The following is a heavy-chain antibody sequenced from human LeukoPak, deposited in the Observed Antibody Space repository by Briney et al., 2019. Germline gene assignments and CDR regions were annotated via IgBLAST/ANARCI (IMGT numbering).Heavy chain of an antibody. CDR1: GGSISSYY. CDR2: IYYSGST. Sequence: SETLSLTCTVSGGSISSYYWSWIRQPPGKGLGWIGYIYYSGSTNYNPSLKSRVTISVDTSKNQFSLKLSSVTAADTAVYYCASTVRGVYYFDYWGQGTLVTVSS. J-gene: IGHJ4*02. V-gene: IGHV4-59*08. D-gene: IGHD3-10*01. CDR3: ASTVRGVYYFDY.